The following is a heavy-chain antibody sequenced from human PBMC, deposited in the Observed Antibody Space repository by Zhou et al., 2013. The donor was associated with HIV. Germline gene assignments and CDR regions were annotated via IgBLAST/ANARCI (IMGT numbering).Heavy chain of an antibody. CDR3: ARAGSSSSSSVNWFDP. J-gene: IGHJ5*02. CDR1: GGTFSSYA. D-gene: IGHD6-6*01. Sequence: QVQLVQSGAEVKKPGSSVKVSCKASGGTFSSYAISWVRQAPGQGLEWMGGIIPIFGTANYAQKFQGRVTITTDESTSTAYMELSSLRSEDTAVYYCARAGSSSSSSVNWFDPWGQGTLVTVSS. V-gene: IGHV1-69*05. CDR2: IIPIFGTA.